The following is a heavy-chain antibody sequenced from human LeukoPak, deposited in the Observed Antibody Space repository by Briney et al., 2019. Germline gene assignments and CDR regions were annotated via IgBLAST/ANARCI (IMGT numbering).Heavy chain of an antibody. D-gene: IGHD4-17*01. Sequence: PGGSLRLSCAASGFTFSSDGMHWVRQAPGKGLEWEAVIWFDGSNKYYADSVKDRFTISRDNSKNTLYLQMSSLGAEDTAVYYCAREGHGDYGLDYWGQGTLVTVSS. V-gene: IGHV3-33*01. CDR2: IWFDGSNK. CDR3: AREGHGDYGLDY. CDR1: GFTFSSDG. J-gene: IGHJ4*02.